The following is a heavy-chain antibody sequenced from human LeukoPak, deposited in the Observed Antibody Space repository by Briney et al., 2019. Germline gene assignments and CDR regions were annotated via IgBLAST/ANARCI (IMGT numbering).Heavy chain of an antibody. V-gene: IGHV3-53*01. CDR2: IYSGGST. J-gene: IGHJ6*03. CDR3: ASVSGSYSTPYYYMDV. D-gene: IGHD3-10*01. CDR1: GFTVSSNY. Sequence: PGGSLRLSCAASGFTVSSNYMSWVRQAPGKGLEWVSVIYSGGSTYYADSVKGRFTISRDNSKNTLYLQMNNLRAEDTAVYYCASVSGSYSTPYYYMDVWGKGTTVTVSS.